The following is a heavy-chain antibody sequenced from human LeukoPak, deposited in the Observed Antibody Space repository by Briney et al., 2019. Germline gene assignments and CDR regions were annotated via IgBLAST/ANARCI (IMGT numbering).Heavy chain of an antibody. J-gene: IGHJ4*02. V-gene: IGHV3-13*01. CDR3: ARGGSGWYGFDY. D-gene: IGHD6-19*01. Sequence: GGSLRLSCAASGFTFSSYDMHWVRQATGKGLEWVSAIDTAGDTYYPGSVKGRFTISRENAKNSLYLQMNSLRAGDTAVYYCARGGSGWYGFDYWGQGTLVTVSS. CDR2: IDTAGDT. CDR1: GFTFSSYD.